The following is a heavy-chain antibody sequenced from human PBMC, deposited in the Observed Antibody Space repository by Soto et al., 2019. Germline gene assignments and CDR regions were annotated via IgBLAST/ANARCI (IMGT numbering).Heavy chain of an antibody. J-gene: IGHJ3*02. V-gene: IGHV1-46*03. Sequence: ASVKVSCKASGYTFTSYYMHWVRQAPGQGLEWMGIINPSGGSTSYAQKFQGRVTMTRDTSTSTVYMELSSLRSEDTAVYYCARENTMVRGSGAFDIWGQGTMVTVSS. CDR2: INPSGGST. D-gene: IGHD3-10*01. CDR3: ARENTMVRGSGAFDI. CDR1: GYTFTSYY.